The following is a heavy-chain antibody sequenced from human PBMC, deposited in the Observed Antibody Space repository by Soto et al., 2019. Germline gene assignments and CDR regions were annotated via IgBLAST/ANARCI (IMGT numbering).Heavy chain of an antibody. D-gene: IGHD3-9*01. CDR3: ARETYYHIWAPGRTIDF. CDR2: ISYEGTNR. V-gene: IGHV3-30-3*01. J-gene: IGHJ4*02. CDR1: GFTFSSHA. Sequence: QVQLVESGGGVVQPGGSLRLSCAASGFTFSSHAMHWVRQAPGKGLEWMAVISYEGTNRFFADSVKGRFTISRDTSKKTLYLQMNSLRPDDTAAYYCARETYYHIWAPGRTIDFWGRGTLVTVSS.